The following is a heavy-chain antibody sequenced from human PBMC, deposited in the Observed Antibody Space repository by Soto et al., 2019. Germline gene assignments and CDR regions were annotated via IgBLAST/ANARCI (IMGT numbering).Heavy chain of an antibody. Sequence: SETLSLTCTVSGGSISSGGYYWSWIRQHPGKGLEWIGYIYYSGSTYYNPSLKSRVTISVDTSKNQFSLKLSSVTAADTAVYYCARGFLRYYDFWSGYSGWFDPWGQGALVTVSS. CDR3: ARGFLRYYDFWSGYSGWFDP. CDR2: IYYSGST. V-gene: IGHV4-31*03. D-gene: IGHD3-3*01. CDR1: GGSISSGGYY. J-gene: IGHJ5*02.